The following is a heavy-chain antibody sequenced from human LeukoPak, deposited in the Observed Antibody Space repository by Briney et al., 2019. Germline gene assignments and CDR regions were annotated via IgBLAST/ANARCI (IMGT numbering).Heavy chain of an antibody. Sequence: KSGGSLRLSCTGSGFTFGDYGLSWFRRAPGKGLEWLGFIRGKIYGWTTEYAASVKGRFTMSRDDSKSVAYLQLNSLEIEDTAVYYCTRDFWRSIFDYWGQGTLLTVSS. J-gene: IGHJ4*02. CDR1: GFTFGDYG. D-gene: IGHD3-3*01. CDR3: TRDFWRSIFDY. CDR2: IRGKIYGWTT. V-gene: IGHV3-49*05.